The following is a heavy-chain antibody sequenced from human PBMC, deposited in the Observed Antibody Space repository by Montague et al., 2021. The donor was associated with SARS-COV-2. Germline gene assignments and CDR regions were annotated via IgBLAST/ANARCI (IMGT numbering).Heavy chain of an antibody. CDR2: ISYSGCT. V-gene: IGHV4-31*03. D-gene: IGHD4-11*01. CDR3: AASGRRGYSNPFHH. J-gene: IGHJ4*02. CDR1: GDSITSGGYF. Sequence: TLSLTCTVSGDSITSGGYFWNWIRQHPGKGLEYIGAISYSGCTYYKPSLTSRVSISMDTSKNAFSLSLHSVTAADTAVYFCAASGRRGYSNPFHHCGRGSLVTVSS.